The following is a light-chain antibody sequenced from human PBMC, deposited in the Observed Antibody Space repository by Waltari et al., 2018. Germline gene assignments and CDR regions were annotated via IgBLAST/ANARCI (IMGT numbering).Light chain of an antibody. CDR2: EVT. CDR3: SSYTSGTTLYV. CDR1: SSDVGTYNS. Sequence: QSALTQPASVSGSPGQSITISCTGTSSDVGTYNSVSWYQQHPGKAPKLIISEVTVRPSGVSNRFSGSRSGNTASLTISGLQAEDEADYYCSSYTSGTTLYVFGTGTKVTVL. J-gene: IGLJ1*01. V-gene: IGLV2-14*01.